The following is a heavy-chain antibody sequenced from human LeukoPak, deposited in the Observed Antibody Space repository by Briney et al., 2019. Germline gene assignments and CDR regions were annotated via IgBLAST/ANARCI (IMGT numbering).Heavy chain of an antibody. D-gene: IGHD4-17*01. CDR2: ISSSGSTI. V-gene: IGHV3-48*03. Sequence: GGSLRLSCAASGFTFSSYEMNWVRQAPGKGLEWVSYISSSGSTIYYADSVKGRFTISRDNAKNSLYLQMNSLRAEDTAVYYCATSTVTTLSAFDIWGQGTMVTVSS. CDR3: ATSTVTTLSAFDI. J-gene: IGHJ3*02. CDR1: GFTFSSYE.